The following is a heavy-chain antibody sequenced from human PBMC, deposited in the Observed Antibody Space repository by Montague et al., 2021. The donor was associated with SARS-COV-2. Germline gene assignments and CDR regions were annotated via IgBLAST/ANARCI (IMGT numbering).Heavy chain of an antibody. J-gene: IGHJ4*02. CDR1: GFTFSNYA. CDR2: IYSGGSST. V-gene: IGHV3-23*03. Sequence: SLRLSWAASGFTFSNYAMSWVRQAPGKGLEWVSLIYSGGSSTYYADSVKGRFTISRDNSKNTLYLQMNSLRAEDTAVYYCAKDPYYDFWSGYYFDYWGQGTPVPGSS. D-gene: IGHD3-3*01. CDR3: AKDPYYDFWSGYYFDY.